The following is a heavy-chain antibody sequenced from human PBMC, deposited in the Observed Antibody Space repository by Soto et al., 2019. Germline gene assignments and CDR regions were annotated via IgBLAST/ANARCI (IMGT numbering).Heavy chain of an antibody. J-gene: IGHJ6*03. CDR1: GGSISSYY. CDR2: IYYSGST. D-gene: IGHD6-6*01. V-gene: IGHV4-59*08. CDR3: ARHFIEYSSFLRSPYYYYMDV. Sequence: SETLSLTCTVSGGSISSYYWSWIRQPPGKGLEWIGYIYYSGSTNYNPSLKSRVTISVDTSKNQFSLKLSSVTAADTAVYYCARHFIEYSSFLRSPYYYYMDVWGKGTTVTVSS.